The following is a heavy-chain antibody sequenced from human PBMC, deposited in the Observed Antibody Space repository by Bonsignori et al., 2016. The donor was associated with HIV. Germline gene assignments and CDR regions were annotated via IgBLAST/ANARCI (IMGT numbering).Heavy chain of an antibody. V-gene: IGHV3-23*01. CDR3: ANRALALRY. Sequence: WIRQPPGKGLEWVSAILGSGLATYYADSVRGRFTISRDNSKNTAYLQMDSLRDEDTAVYYCANRALALRYWGQGTLVTVSS. CDR2: ILGSGLAT. J-gene: IGHJ4*02.